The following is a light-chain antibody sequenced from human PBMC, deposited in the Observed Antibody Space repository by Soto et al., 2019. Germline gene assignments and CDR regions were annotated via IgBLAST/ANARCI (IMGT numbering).Light chain of an antibody. CDR1: QGISNY. CDR2: DAS. J-gene: IGKJ1*01. Sequence: IQMTQSPSSLSASVGDRVTITCRASQGISNYLAWYQQKPGKAPKLLIYDASNLESGVPSRFSGSGSGTGFTLTISSLQPDDFATYYCQQFHSYWTFGQGTKVDIK. CDR3: QQFHSYWT. V-gene: IGKV1-13*02.